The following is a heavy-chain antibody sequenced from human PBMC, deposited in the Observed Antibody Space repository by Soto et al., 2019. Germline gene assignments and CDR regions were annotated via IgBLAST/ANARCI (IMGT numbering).Heavy chain of an antibody. J-gene: IGHJ6*02. CDR3: ARDRGGVVATSDYYYYYGMDV. D-gene: IGHD2-15*01. Sequence: PSETLSLTCAVSGYSISSGYYWGWIRQPPGKGLEWIGSIYHSGSTYYNPSLKSRVTISVDTSKNQFSLKLSSVTAADTAVYYCARDRGGVVATSDYYYYYGMDVWGQGTTVTVSS. CDR1: GYSISSGYY. CDR2: IYHSGST. V-gene: IGHV4-38-2*02.